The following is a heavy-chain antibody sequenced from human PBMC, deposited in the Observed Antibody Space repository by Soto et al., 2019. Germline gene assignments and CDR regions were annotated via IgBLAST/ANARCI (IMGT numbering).Heavy chain of an antibody. CDR2: INHSGST. V-gene: IGHV4-34*01. CDR3: ARARRGGSYSIGYYFDY. CDR1: GGSFSGYY. Sequence: TSETLSLTCAVYGGSFSGYYWSWIRQPPGKGLEWIGEINHSGSTNYNPSLKSRVTISVDTSKNQFSLRLSSVTAADTAVYYCARARRGGSYSIGYYFDYWGQGTLVTVSS. D-gene: IGHD1-26*01. J-gene: IGHJ4*02.